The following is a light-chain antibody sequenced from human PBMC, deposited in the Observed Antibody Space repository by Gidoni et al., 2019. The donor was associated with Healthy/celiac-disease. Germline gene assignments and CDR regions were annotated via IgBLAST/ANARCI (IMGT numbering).Light chain of an antibody. J-gene: IGKJ1*01. CDR3: QQYGSSPTWT. V-gene: IGKV3-20*01. Sequence: EIVLTQSPGTLSLSPGERATLSCGASQRVTSSYVAWYQQKAGQAPRLLIYGASIRATCIPDRFSGSGAGTDFTRTISRLEPEDFAVYHGQQYGSSPTWTVGQGTKVEIK. CDR1: QRVTSSY. CDR2: GAS.